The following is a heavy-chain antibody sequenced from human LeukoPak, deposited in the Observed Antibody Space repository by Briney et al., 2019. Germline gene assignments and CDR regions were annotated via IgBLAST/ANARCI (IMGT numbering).Heavy chain of an antibody. J-gene: IGHJ3*02. CDR1: GFDFSGYV. V-gene: IGHV3-64D*06. CDR2: ISSKGGTT. Sequence: PGGSLRLSCLAYGFDFSGYVMEWVRQAPGKGLKSVSVISSKGGTTDYTESVKGRFNVSRDNSQNTLFLEMSSLRAEDTAVYYCVRHSVTQPTSGWYGALDIWGQGTMVVVSS. D-gene: IGHD6-19*01. CDR3: VRHSVTQPTSGWYGALDI.